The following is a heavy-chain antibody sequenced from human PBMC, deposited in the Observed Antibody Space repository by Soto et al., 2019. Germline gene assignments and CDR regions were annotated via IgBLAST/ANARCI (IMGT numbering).Heavy chain of an antibody. CDR3: AKDSSSIY. D-gene: IGHD6-6*01. Sequence: GGSLRLSCAASGFTLSSFAMSWVRQAPGKGLEWVSGISGSGGTTYYADSVKGRFTISRDNSKNTLYLQMNSLRAEDTAVYYCAKDSSSIYWGQGNLVTVSS. CDR1: GFTLSSFA. V-gene: IGHV3-23*01. CDR2: ISGSGGTT. J-gene: IGHJ4*02.